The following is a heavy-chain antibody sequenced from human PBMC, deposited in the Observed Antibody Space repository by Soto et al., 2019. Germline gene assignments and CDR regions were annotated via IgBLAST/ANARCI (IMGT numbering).Heavy chain of an antibody. Sequence: EVQLLESGGGLVQPGASLRLSCAASGFTFSDHYMDWVRQAPGKGLEWVGRIKNKANSYTTQYAASVEGRFTISRDDSTNSLFLQMNSLKSDDTAVYYCVRGRIGVPTRYFDYWGQGTLVTVSS. D-gene: IGHD2-21*01. V-gene: IGHV3-72*01. CDR2: IKNKANSYTT. CDR3: VRGRIGVPTRYFDY. CDR1: GFTFSDHY. J-gene: IGHJ4*02.